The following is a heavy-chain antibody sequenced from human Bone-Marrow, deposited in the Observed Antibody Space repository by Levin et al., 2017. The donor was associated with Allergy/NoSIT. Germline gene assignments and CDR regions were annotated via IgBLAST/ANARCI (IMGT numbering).Heavy chain of an antibody. CDR3: AKWSGYGDL. J-gene: IGHJ4*02. V-gene: IGHV3-23*01. CDR2: VGSSGTT. Sequence: PGGSLRLSCAASGFIFSSYGMAWVRQAPGKGPEWVSGVGSSGTTLYADSVKGRFTISRDTFKNTVYLQMNSLRAEDTAVYYCAKWSGYGDLWGQGTLVTVSS. D-gene: IGHD4-17*01. CDR1: GFIFSSYG.